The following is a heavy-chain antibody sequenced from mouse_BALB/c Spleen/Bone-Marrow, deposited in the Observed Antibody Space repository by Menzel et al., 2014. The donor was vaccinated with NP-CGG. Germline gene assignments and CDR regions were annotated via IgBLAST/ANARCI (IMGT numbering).Heavy chain of an antibody. CDR2: IHYSVGT. CDR3: ARKGTGTSYFDY. Sequence: EVKLVESGPDLVKPSQSLSLTCTVTGFSITSGYSWHWIRQFPGNKREWMGYIHYSVGTNYNPSLKSRISITRDTSKNQFFLQLSSVTTEDTATYYCARKGTGTSYFDYWGQGTTLTVSS. J-gene: IGHJ2*01. V-gene: IGHV3-1*02. CDR1: GFSITSGYS. D-gene: IGHD4-1*01.